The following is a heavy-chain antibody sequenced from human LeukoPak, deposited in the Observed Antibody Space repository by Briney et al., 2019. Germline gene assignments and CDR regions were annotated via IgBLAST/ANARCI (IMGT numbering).Heavy chain of an antibody. V-gene: IGHV5-51*01. J-gene: IGHJ3*02. D-gene: IGHD6-13*01. CDR3: ARQIAAAGTDDAFDI. Sequence: GESLKISCKGSGYSFTSYWIGWVRRMPGKGLEWMGIIYPGDSDTRYSPSFQGQVTISADKSIGTAYLQWSSLKASDTAMYYCARQIAAAGTDDAFDIWGQGTMVTVSS. CDR2: IYPGDSDT. CDR1: GYSFTSYW.